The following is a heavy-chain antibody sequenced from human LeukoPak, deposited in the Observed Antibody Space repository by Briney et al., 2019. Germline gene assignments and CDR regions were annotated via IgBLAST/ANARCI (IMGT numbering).Heavy chain of an antibody. CDR3: ARDRGITIFGVVTNDAFDI. CDR1: GGSISSYY. CDR2: IYYSGST. V-gene: IGHV4-59*01. J-gene: IGHJ3*02. D-gene: IGHD3-3*01. Sequence: SETLSLTCTVSGGSISSYYWSWIRQPPGKGLEWIGYIYYSGSTNYNPSLKSRVTISVDTSKNQFSLKLSSVTAADTAVYYCARDRGITIFGVVTNDAFDIWGQGTMVTVSS.